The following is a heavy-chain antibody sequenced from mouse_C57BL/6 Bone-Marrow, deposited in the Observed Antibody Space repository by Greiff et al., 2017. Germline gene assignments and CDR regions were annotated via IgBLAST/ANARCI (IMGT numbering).Heavy chain of an antibody. V-gene: IGHV1-50*01. Sequence: QVQLQQPGAELVKPGASVKLSCKASGYTFTSYWMQWVKQRPGQGLEWIGEIDPSDSYTNYNQKFKGKATLTVDTSSSTAYMQLSSLTSEDSAVYYCARDGSPFFDYWAKAPLSQSPQ. CDR2: IDPSDSYT. J-gene: IGHJ2*01. CDR1: GYTFTSYW. CDR3: ARDGSPFFDY. D-gene: IGHD1-1*01.